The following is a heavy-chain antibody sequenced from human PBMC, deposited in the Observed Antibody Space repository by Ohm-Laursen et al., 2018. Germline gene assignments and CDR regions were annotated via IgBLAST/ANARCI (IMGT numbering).Heavy chain of an antibody. D-gene: IGHD3-22*01. CDR3: ARHRPDYYDSSGYPFDY. V-gene: IGHV4-59*08. CDR1: GGSISSYY. Sequence: GTLSLTYTVSGGSISSYYWSWIRQPPGKGLEWIGYIYYSGSTNYNPSLKSRVTISVDTSKNQFSLKLSSVTAADTAVYYCARHRPDYYDSSGYPFDYWGQGTLVTVSS. CDR2: IYYSGST. J-gene: IGHJ4*02.